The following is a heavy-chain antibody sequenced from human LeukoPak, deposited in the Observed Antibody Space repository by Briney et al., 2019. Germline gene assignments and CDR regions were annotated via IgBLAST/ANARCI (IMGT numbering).Heavy chain of an antibody. J-gene: IGHJ5*02. V-gene: IGHV1-2*02. CDR3: ARGTFDP. CDR2: IHPTSSDT. Sequence: GASLKLSCKASGYTFTNHHMHWGRHAPGQGLEWMGWIHPTSSDTKYARKFQGRVTMTRDTPISTAYMQLSRLISDDTAVYYCARGTFDPWGQGTLVTVSS. CDR1: GYTFTNHH.